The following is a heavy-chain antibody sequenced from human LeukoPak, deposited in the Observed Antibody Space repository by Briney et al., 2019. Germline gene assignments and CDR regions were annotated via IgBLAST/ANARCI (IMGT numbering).Heavy chain of an antibody. V-gene: IGHV4-59*01. CDR2: IYYSGST. J-gene: IGHJ4*02. CDR1: GGSISSYY. Sequence: SETLSLTCIVSGGSISSYYWSWIRQPPGRGLEWIGFIYYSGSTNYNPSLKSRVTISVDTSKSQFSLELNSVTAADTAVYYCARGSYNFDYWGQGTLVTVSS. CDR3: ARGSYNFDY. D-gene: IGHD3-10*01.